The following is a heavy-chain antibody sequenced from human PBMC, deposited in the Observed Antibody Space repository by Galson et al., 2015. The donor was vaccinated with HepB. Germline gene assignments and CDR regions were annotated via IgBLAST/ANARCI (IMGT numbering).Heavy chain of an antibody. J-gene: IGHJ4*02. CDR3: ARGHTIYGVMWRYLAS. Sequence: SLTCSVSGVSVSSGGHFWNWIRQRPGKDLEWIGYIYDTGSTNYNPSLYSRVTISLDTPNNHISLKLSSVTSADTAVYYCARGHTIYGVMWRYLASWGQGVLVTVSS. CDR1: GVSVSSGGHF. V-gene: IGHV4-31*03. CDR2: IYDTGST. D-gene: IGHD3-16*01.